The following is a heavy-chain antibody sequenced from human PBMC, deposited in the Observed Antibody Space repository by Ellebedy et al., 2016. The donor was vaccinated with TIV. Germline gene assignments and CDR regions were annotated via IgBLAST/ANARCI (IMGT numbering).Heavy chain of an antibody. CDR1: GFTFSSNW. CDR2: INNDGSTT. Sequence: GESLKISCAASGFTFSSNWMHWVRQAPGKGLVWVSYINNDGSTTSYADSVKGRFTISRDNAQNTLHLQMNSLRAEDTAVYYCVSFWNGWGQGTLVTVSS. J-gene: IGHJ4*02. D-gene: IGHD3-3*01. CDR3: VSFWNG. V-gene: IGHV3-74*01.